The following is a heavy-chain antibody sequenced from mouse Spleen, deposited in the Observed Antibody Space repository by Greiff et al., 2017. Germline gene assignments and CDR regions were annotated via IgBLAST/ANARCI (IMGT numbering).Heavy chain of an antibody. D-gene: IGHD1-1*01. CDR3: ALITTVVATRYFDV. J-gene: IGHJ1*03. CDR1: GYTFTSYW. V-gene: IGHV1-64*01. CDR2: IHPNSGST. Sequence: QVQLQQSGAELVKPGASVKLSCKASGYTFTSYWMHWVKQRPGQGLEWIGMIHPNSGSTNYNEKFKSKATLTVDKSSSTAYMQLSSLTSEDSAVYYCALITTVVATRYFDVWGTGTTVTVSS.